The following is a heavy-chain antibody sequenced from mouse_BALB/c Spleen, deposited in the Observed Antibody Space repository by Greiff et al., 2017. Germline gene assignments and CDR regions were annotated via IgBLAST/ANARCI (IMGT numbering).Heavy chain of an antibody. Sequence: EVQVVESGAELVKPGASVKLSCTASGFNIKDTYMHWVKQRPEQGLEWIGRIDPANGNTKYDPKFQGKATITADTSSNTAYLQLSSLTSEDTAVYYCARTDFDYWGQGTTLTVSS. CDR3: ARTDFDY. V-gene: IGHV14-3*02. CDR1: GFNIKDTY. CDR2: IDPANGNT. J-gene: IGHJ2*01.